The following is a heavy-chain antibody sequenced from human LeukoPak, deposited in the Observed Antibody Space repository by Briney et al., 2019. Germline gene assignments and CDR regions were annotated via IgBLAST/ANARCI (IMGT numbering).Heavy chain of an antibody. D-gene: IGHD3-16*02. CDR3: ARERYDYVWGSYRQTAWYMDV. CDR1: GGSISSYY. Sequence: SETLSLTCTVSGGSISSYYWSWIRQPPGKGLEWIGYIYYSGSTNYNPSLKSRVTISVDTSKNQFSLKLSSVTAADTAVYYCARERYDYVWGSYRQTAWYMDVWGKGTTVTISS. V-gene: IGHV4-59*01. CDR2: IYYSGST. J-gene: IGHJ6*03.